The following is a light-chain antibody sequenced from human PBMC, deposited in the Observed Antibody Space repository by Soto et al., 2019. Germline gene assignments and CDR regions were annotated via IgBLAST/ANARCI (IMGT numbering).Light chain of an antibody. CDR3: QQRSNWPLT. V-gene: IGKV3-11*01. CDR1: QSVSSY. J-gene: IGKJ3*01. Sequence: EIVLTQSPATLSLSPGERATLSCRASQSVSSYLAWYQQKPGQAPRLLIYDAANRATGLPDRFSGSGSGTDFPLTISSLEPEDFAVYYCQQRSNWPLTFGPGTKVDIK. CDR2: DAA.